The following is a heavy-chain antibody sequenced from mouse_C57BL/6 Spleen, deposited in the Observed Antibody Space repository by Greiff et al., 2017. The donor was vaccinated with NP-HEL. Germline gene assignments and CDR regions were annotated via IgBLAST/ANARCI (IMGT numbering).Heavy chain of an antibody. Sequence: QVQLQQSGAELVKPGASVKISCKASGYAFSSYWMNWVKQRPGKGLEWIGQIYPGDGDTNYNGTSQGKATLTADKSSSTAYMQLSSLTSVDSAVYFCARPPYGNYVAYWGQGTLVTVSA. J-gene: IGHJ3*01. V-gene: IGHV1-80*01. CDR2: IYPGDGDT. D-gene: IGHD2-1*01. CDR3: ARPPYGNYVAY. CDR1: GYAFSSYW.